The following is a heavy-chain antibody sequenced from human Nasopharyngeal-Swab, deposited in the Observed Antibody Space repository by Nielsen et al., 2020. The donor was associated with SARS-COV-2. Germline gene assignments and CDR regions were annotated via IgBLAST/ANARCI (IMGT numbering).Heavy chain of an antibody. J-gene: IGHJ4*02. D-gene: IGHD4-17*01. Sequence: GESLKISCASSGFTLSDHSMIWVRQAPGQGLEWVSYISGIGSTLYYADSVKGRITVSRDNAKSSVYLQMSSLRDEDTAVYYCTRGDGALTYFDYWGQGTLVSVSS. V-gene: IGHV3-48*02. CDR1: GFTLSDHS. CDR3: TRGDGALTYFDY. CDR2: ISGIGSTL.